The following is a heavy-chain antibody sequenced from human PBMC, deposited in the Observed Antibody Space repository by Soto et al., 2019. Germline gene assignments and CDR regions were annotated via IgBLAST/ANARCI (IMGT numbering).Heavy chain of an antibody. CDR3: STSSPASDY. V-gene: IGHV3-23*01. J-gene: IGHJ4*02. Sequence: EVQMLESGGGLVQPGGSLRLSCVASGFTFGRFGMSWVRQAAGKGLEWVSGISNSGSGTYYADSVKGRFTISRDNAKNTLYLQTGSLRGEDTDLYYCSTSSPASDYWGQGTLVTVSS. CDR1: GFTFGRFG. CDR2: ISNSGSGT.